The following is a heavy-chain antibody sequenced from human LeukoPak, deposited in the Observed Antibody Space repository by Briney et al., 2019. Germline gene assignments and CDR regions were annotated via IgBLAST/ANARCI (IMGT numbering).Heavy chain of an antibody. CDR2: ISSSSSTI. D-gene: IGHD1-26*01. Sequence: GGSLRLSCAASGFTFSSYSMNWVRQAPGKGLEWVSYISSSSSTIYYADSVKGRFTISRDNAKNSLYLQMNSLRAEDTAVYYCARDGELLRIGGFDYWGQGTLVTVSS. V-gene: IGHV3-48*01. CDR3: ARDGELLRIGGFDY. J-gene: IGHJ4*02. CDR1: GFTFSSYS.